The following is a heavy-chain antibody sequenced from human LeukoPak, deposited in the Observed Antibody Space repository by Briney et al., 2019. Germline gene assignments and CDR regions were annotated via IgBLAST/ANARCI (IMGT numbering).Heavy chain of an antibody. CDR3: ARHGSCSSTRCLLFAFDI. Sequence: PSETLSLTCTVSGGPISSYYWSWIRQPPGKGLEWIGYIYTSGSTNYNPSLKSRVTISVDTSKNQFSLKLSSVSAADTAVYYCARHGSCSSTRCLLFAFDIWGQGTMVTVSS. CDR2: IYTSGST. D-gene: IGHD2-2*01. V-gene: IGHV4-4*09. J-gene: IGHJ3*02. CDR1: GGPISSYY.